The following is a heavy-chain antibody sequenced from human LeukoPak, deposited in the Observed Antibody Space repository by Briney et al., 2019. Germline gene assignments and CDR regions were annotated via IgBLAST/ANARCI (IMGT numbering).Heavy chain of an antibody. J-gene: IGHJ4*02. V-gene: IGHV3-9*01. D-gene: IGHD6-19*01. CDR2: ISWNSGSI. CDR1: GLTFDDYA. Sequence: SGGSLRLSCAASGLTFDDYAMHWVRQAPGKGLVWVSGISWNSGSIGYADSVKGRFTISRDNAKNSLYLQMNSLRAEDTALYYCAKGISIAVAGTNFDYWGQGTLVTVSS. CDR3: AKGISIAVAGTNFDY.